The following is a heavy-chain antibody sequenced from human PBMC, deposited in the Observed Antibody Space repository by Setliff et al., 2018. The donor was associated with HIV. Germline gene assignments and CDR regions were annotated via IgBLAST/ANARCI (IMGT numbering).Heavy chain of an antibody. V-gene: IGHV1-8*02. J-gene: IGHJ6*03. CDR3: ARGLAVAGKSYYYYYYMDV. CDR1: GYSFSDYY. D-gene: IGHD6-19*01. Sequence: ASVKVSCKASGYSFSDYYIHWVRQAPGHGFQWMGWMSPNSGNAGYAQKFQGRVTMTRNTSISTAYMELSSLRSEDTAVYYCARGLAVAGKSYYYYYYMDVWGKGTTVTVSS. CDR2: MSPNSGNA.